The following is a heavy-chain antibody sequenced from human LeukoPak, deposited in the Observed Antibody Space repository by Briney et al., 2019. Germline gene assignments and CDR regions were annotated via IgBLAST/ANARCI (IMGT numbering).Heavy chain of an antibody. J-gene: IGHJ4*02. CDR2: ISGDGATT. Sequence: GGSLRLSCAATGFTFDDYTMHWVRQAPGKGLEWVALISGDGATTFYADSVKGRFTISRDNRKNSLYLQMNRLRTEDTALFYCAKDNAVAASDYLDYWGQGTLVTVSS. CDR1: GFTFDDYT. V-gene: IGHV3-43*01. CDR3: AKDNAVAASDYLDY. D-gene: IGHD6-6*01.